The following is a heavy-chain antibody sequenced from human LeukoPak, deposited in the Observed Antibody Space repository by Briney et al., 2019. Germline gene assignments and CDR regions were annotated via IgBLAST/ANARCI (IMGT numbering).Heavy chain of an antibody. CDR1: GFTFSSYW. CDR2: INHSGST. CDR3: ARGGYSSRGRDSPPVYYYGMDV. Sequence: KAGGSLRLSCAASGFTFSSYWMSWVRQAPGKGLEWIGEINHSGSTNYNPSLKSRVTISVDTSKNQFSLKLSSVTAADTAVYYCARGGYSSRGRDSPPVYYYGMDVWGQGTTVTVSS. D-gene: IGHD6-13*01. J-gene: IGHJ6*02. V-gene: IGHV4-34*01.